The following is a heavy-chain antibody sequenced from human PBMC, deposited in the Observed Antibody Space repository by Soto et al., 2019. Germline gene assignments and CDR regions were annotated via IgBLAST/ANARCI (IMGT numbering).Heavy chain of an antibody. Sequence: SETLSLTCAVSGYSISSGYYWGWIRQPPGKGLEWIGSIYHSGSTYYNPSLKSRVTISVDTSKNQFSLKLSSVTAADTAVYYCARDKLQLVRAFDYWGQGTLVTVSS. V-gene: IGHV4-38-2*02. D-gene: IGHD6-13*01. J-gene: IGHJ4*02. CDR3: ARDKLQLVRAFDY. CDR1: GYSISSGYY. CDR2: IYHSGST.